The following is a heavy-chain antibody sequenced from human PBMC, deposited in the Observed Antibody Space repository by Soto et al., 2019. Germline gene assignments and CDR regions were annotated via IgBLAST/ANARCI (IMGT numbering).Heavy chain of an antibody. CDR2: IYAGDSDT. V-gene: IGHV5-51*01. CDR3: ARQELGYSSLWDPSTYFDY. D-gene: IGHD6-19*01. J-gene: IGHJ4*02. CDR1: GYRFNSYW. Sequence: EVELVQSGVEVKKPGESLKISCKGSGYRFNSYWIGWVRQMPGKGLEWMGIIYAGDSDTRYSPSFQGQVTISADKSISTAYLQWYSLKASDTAIYYCARQELGYSSLWDPSTYFDYWGQGTLVTVSS.